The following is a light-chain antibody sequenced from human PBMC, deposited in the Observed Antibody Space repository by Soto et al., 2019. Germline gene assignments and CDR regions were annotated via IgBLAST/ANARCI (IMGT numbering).Light chain of an antibody. CDR3: LQNNSYPFT. J-gene: IGKJ3*01. CDR1: QDIRSY. CDR2: AAS. V-gene: IGKV1-17*01. Sequence: DIQMTQSPSSLSASVGDRVTITCRASQDIRSYLGWFQQKQGKAPRRLIYAASTLQSGVPSRFSGSRSGTEFTLTISSLQPEDFATYYCLQNNSYPFTFGPGTKVDIK.